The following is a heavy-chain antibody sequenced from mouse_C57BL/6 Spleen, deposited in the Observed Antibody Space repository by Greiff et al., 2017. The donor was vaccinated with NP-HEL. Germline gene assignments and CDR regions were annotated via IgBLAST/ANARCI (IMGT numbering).Heavy chain of an antibody. CDR2: IYPSDSET. J-gene: IGHJ2*01. Sequence: QVHVKQPGAELVRPGSSVKLSCKASGYTFTSYWMDWVKQRPGQGLEWIGNIYPSDSETHYNQKFKDKATLTVDKSSSTAYMQLSSLTSEDSAVYYCARSGPGYFDYWGQGTTLTVSS. CDR3: ARSGPGYFDY. CDR1: GYTFTSYW. V-gene: IGHV1-61*01.